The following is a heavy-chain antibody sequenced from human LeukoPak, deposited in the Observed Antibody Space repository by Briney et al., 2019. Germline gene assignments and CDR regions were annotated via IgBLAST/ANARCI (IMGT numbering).Heavy chain of an antibody. J-gene: IGHJ5*02. CDR3: ARGCGDRYPYNWFDP. CDR1: GGSIGSYY. V-gene: IGHV4-59*01. CDR2: IYYSGST. D-gene: IGHD2-21*02. Sequence: PSETLSLTCTVSGGSIGSYYWSWIRQPPGKGLEWIGYIYYSGSTNYNPSLKSRVTISVDTSKNQFSLKLSSVTAADTAVYYCARGCGDRYPYNWFDPWGQGTLVTVSS.